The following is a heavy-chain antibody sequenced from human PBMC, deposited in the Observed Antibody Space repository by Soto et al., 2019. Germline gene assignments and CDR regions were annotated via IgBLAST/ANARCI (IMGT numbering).Heavy chain of an antibody. D-gene: IGHD1-26*01. CDR2: IGPESGAT. Sequence: ASVKVSCKTSGYTFTGHYIHWVRQAPEQGPEWMGEIGPESGATRYAQRFQGRVTMTRDMSITTVYMELNNLSPDDTAVYYCGRGRSGQIVVFYWGQGTPVTV. CDR3: GRGRSGQIVVFY. CDR1: GYTFTGHY. J-gene: IGHJ4*02. V-gene: IGHV1-2*02.